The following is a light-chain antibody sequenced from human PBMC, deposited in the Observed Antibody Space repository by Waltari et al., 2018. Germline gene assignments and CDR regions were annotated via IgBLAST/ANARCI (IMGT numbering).Light chain of an antibody. CDR3: AAWDNSLNQWL. J-gene: IGLJ3*02. V-gene: IGLV1-44*01. Sequence: HLPRSAPRLLIFSNNQSPSGVPDRLSGSKSGSSASLAISELQSEDEADDYCAAWDNSLNQWLFGGGTKQTVL. CDR2: SNN.